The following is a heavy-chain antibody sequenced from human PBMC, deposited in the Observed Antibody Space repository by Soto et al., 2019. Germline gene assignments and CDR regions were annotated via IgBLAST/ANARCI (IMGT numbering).Heavy chain of an antibody. CDR2: FDPEDGET. CDR1: GYTLTELS. CDR3: ATRGSSSWSINWYFDL. V-gene: IGHV1-24*01. D-gene: IGHD6-13*01. Sequence: ASVKVSCKVSGYTLTELSMHWVRQAPGKGLEWMGGFDPEDGETIYAQKFQGRVTMTEDTSTDTAYMELSSLRSEDTAVYYCATRGSSSWSINWYFDLWGRGTLVTVSS. J-gene: IGHJ2*01.